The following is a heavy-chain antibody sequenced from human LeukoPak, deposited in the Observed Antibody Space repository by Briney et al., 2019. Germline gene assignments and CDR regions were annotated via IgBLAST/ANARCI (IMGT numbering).Heavy chain of an antibody. V-gene: IGHV4-4*07. CDR3: ARDWAQHCSSTSCYGPFDY. J-gene: IGHJ4*02. CDR1: GGSISSYY. D-gene: IGHD2-2*01. CDR2: IYTSGST. Sequence: SETLSLTCTVSGGSISSYYWSWIRQPAGKGLEWIGRIYTSGSTNNNPSLKSRVTMSVDTSKHQISLKLSSVTAADTAVYYCARDWAQHCSSTSCYGPFDYWGQGTLVTVSS.